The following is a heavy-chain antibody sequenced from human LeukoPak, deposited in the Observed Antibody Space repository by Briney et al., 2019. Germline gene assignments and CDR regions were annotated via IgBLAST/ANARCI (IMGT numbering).Heavy chain of an antibody. CDR2: ISGSGGST. D-gene: IGHD1-26*01. CDR3: ARGRGSYLTDAFDI. CDR1: GFTFSSYG. J-gene: IGHJ3*02. V-gene: IGHV3-23*01. Sequence: GGSLRLSYAAAGFTFSSYGMSWVRQAPGKGLEWVSAISGSGGSTYYADSVKGRFTISRDNSKNTLYLQMNSLRAEDTAVYYCARGRGSYLTDAFDIWGQGTMVTVSS.